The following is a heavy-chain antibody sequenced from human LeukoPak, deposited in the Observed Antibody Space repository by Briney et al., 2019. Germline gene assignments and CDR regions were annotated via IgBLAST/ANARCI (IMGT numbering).Heavy chain of an antibody. J-gene: IGHJ6*03. V-gene: IGHV3-23*01. D-gene: IGHD3-3*01. CDR2: ISGSGGST. Sequence: PRGALRLSCADPGFTFSVYAMSSVRQAPGRGLEWVSAISGSGGSTYYADSVKGRFTISRDNSKNTLYLQMNSLRAEDTAVYYCAKDVGAYDFWSGYYSSYYYYYYMDVWGKGTTVTFSS. CDR1: GFTFSVYA. CDR3: AKDVGAYDFWSGYYSSYYYYYYMDV.